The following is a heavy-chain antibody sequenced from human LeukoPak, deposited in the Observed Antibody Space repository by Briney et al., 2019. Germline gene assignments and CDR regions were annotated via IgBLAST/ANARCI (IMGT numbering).Heavy chain of an antibody. J-gene: IGHJ4*02. CDR3: ARVTTSDYSDY. CDR2: IYSGGST. D-gene: IGHD4-17*01. CDR1: GFTVSSNY. V-gene: IGHV3-66*01. Sequence: GGSLRLSCAASGFTVSSNYMSWVRQAPGKGLEWVSVIYSGGSTYYADSVKGRFTIPRDNSKNTLYLQMNSLRAEDTAVYYCARVTTSDYSDYWGQGTLVTVSS.